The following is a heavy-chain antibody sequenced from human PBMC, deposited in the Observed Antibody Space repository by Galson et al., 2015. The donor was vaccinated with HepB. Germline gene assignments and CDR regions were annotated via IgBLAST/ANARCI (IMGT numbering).Heavy chain of an antibody. CDR1: GFSLSTSGVC. D-gene: IGHD4-23*01. J-gene: IGHJ4*02. CDR2: IDWDGDK. Sequence: PALVKPTQTLTLTCTFSGFSLSTSGVCVSWIRQPPGKALEYLARIDWDGDKYYSTSLKSRLTISKDTSKNQVILRMTNMDPVDTATYYCARIRIPPSPMTGTVDDYWGRGTLVTVSS. CDR3: ARIRIPPSPMTGTVDDY. V-gene: IGHV2-70*11.